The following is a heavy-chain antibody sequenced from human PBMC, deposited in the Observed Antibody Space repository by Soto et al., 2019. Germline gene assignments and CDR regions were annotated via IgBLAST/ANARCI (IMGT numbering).Heavy chain of an antibody. CDR1: GGSISGSPYY. D-gene: IGHD5-12*01. J-gene: IGHJ4*02. CDR3: AILWRGGYYWVVDY. Sequence: QLQLQESGPGLVKPSETLSLTCTVSGGSISGSPYYWGWIRQPPGKGLEWIGNIYYSGSTYYNPSLKSRVTISVDTSKNHFSLRLSSVTAADTAVYYCAILWRGGYYWVVDYWGQGTLVTVSS. V-gene: IGHV4-39*02. CDR2: IYYSGST.